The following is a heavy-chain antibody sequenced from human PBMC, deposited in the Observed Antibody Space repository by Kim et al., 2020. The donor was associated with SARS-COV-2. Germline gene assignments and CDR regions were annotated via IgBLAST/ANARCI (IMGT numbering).Heavy chain of an antibody. Sequence: GGSLRLSCTASGFTFGDYAMSWFRQAPGKGLEWVGFIRSKAYGGTTEYAASVKGRFTISRDDSKSIAYLQMNSLKTEDTAVYYCTRDKKSIAAADFGAYYYGMDVWGQGNTVTGSS. J-gene: IGHJ6*02. D-gene: IGHD6-13*01. CDR2: IRSKAYGGTT. CDR3: TRDKKSIAAADFGAYYYGMDV. V-gene: IGHV3-49*03. CDR1: GFTFGDYA.